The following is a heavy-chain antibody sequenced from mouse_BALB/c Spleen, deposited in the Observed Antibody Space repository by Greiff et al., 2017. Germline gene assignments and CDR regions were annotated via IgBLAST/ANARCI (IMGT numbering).Heavy chain of an antibody. CDR3: ARDGNYVY. D-gene: IGHD2-1*01. CDR1: GYTFTSYW. V-gene: IGHV1-87*01. J-gene: IGHJ2*01. CDR2: IYPGDGDT. Sequence: VQLQQSGAELARPGASVKLSCKASGYTFTSYWMQWVKQRPGQGLEWIGAIYPGDGDTRYTQKFKGKATLTADKSSSTAYMQLSSLASEDSAVYYCARDGNYVYWGQGTTLTVSS.